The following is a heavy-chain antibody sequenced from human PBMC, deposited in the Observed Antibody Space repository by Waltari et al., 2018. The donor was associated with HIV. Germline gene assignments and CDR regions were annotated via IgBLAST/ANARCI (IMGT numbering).Heavy chain of an antibody. D-gene: IGHD6-19*01. CDR1: GGSISSGGYY. CDR3: ASATPGIAVAGTGHFDY. J-gene: IGHJ4*02. CDR2: IYYSGST. Sequence: QVQLQESGPGLVKPSQTLSLTCTVSGGSISSGGYYWSGIRQHPGKGLEWIGYIYYSGSTYYNPSLKSRVTISVDTSKNQFSLKLSSVTAADTAVYYCASATPGIAVAGTGHFDYWGQGTLVTVSS. V-gene: IGHV4-31*03.